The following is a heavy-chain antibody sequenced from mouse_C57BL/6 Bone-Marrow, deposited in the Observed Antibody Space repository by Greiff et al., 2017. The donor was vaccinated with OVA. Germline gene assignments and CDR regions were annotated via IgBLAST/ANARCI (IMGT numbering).Heavy chain of an antibody. CDR3: ASITTVVGYFDV. J-gene: IGHJ1*03. Sequence: DVKLVESGGDLVKPGGSLKLSCAASGFTFSSYGMSWVRQTPDKRLEWVATISSGGSYTYYPDSVKGRFTISRDNAKNTLYLQMSSLKSEDTAMYYCASITTVVGYFDVWGTGTTVTVSS. D-gene: IGHD1-1*01. V-gene: IGHV5-6*02. CDR1: GFTFSSYG. CDR2: ISSGGSYT.